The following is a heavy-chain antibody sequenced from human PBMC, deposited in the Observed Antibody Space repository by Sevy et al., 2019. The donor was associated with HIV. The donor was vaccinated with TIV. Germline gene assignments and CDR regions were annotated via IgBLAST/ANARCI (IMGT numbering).Heavy chain of an antibody. V-gene: IGHV3-30-3*01. CDR1: GFAFRDSA. CDR2: ISHGGSYE. Sequence: GGSLRLSCEASGFAFRDSAIHWVRQSPGKGLEWVALISHGGSYEYYVDSVKGRFTVSSDRSKNILYLQMDSLRAEDTAVYYCARMVSGGLRWELIKENAFDIWGLGTAVTVSS. CDR3: ARMVSGGLRWELIKENAFDI. D-gene: IGHD4-17*01. J-gene: IGHJ3*02.